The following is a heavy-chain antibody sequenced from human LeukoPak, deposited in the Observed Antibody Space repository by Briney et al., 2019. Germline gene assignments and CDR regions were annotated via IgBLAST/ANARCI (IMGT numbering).Heavy chain of an antibody. CDR3: AKDMGIRYFDY. V-gene: IGHV4-39*07. J-gene: IGHJ4*02. Sequence: GSLRLSCAASGFTFSSYTMNWVRQAPGKGLEWIGSIDYSGSAFYNPSLKSRVTISVDTSKNKFSLRLSSVTAADTAVYYCAKDMGIRYFDYWGQGTLVTVSS. CDR2: IDYSGSA. D-gene: IGHD7-27*01. CDR1: GFTFSSYT.